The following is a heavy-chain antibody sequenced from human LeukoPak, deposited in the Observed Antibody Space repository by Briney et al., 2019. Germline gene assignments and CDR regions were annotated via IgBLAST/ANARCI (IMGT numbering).Heavy chain of an antibody. CDR3: ARETGYCSGGRCYFIY. CDR1: GYTFTGSY. Sequence: GASVKVSCKASGYTFTGSYMHWMRQAPGQGLEWMGWINPNSGGTSSAQKFQGRVTMTRDTSVSTAYMESRLRSDDTALYYCARETGYCSGGRCYFIYWGQGTLVTVSS. J-gene: IGHJ4*02. V-gene: IGHV1-2*02. D-gene: IGHD2-15*01. CDR2: INPNSGGT.